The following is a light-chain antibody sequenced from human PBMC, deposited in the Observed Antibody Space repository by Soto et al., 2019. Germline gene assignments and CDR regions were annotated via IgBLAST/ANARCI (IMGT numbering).Light chain of an antibody. Sequence: AIRMPQSPSSFSASTGYRGSITCRATQGISSYLAWYQQKSGKAPKLLIYAPSNFQSGVPSRFSGSGSGTHFTLTIGSLQPEDFATYYCQQLHGYPITFGQGTRLEIK. J-gene: IGKJ5*01. CDR3: QQLHGYPIT. CDR2: APS. CDR1: QGISSY. V-gene: IGKV1-8*01.